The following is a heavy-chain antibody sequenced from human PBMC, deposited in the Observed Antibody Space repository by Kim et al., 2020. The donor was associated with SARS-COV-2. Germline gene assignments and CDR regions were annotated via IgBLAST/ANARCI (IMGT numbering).Heavy chain of an antibody. J-gene: IGHJ3*02. V-gene: IGHV3-74*01. CDR3: AKHTFNI. CDR2: INSDATNT. Sequence: GGSLRLSCAASGFTFNWYWMHWVRQTPGKGLVWVSRINSDATNTYYADSVKGRFTISRDNAKNILYLQMNSLRAEDTAVYYCAKHTFNIWGQGAMVTVSA. CDR1: GFTFNWYW.